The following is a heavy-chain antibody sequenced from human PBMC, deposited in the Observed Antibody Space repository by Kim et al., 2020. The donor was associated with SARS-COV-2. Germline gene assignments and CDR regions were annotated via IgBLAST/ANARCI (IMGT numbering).Heavy chain of an antibody. Sequence: ASVKVSCKASGYTFTGYYMHWVRQAPGQGLEWMGWINPNSGGTNYAQKFQGRVTMTRDTSISTAYMELSRLRSDDTAVYYCARDQCRYCSGGSCYDYWGQGTLVTVSS. V-gene: IGHV1-2*02. CDR3: ARDQCRYCSGGSCYDY. J-gene: IGHJ4*02. D-gene: IGHD2-15*01. CDR2: INPNSGGT. CDR1: GYTFTGYY.